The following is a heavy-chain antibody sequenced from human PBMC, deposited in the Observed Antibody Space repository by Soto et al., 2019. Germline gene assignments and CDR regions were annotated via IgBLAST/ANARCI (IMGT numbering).Heavy chain of an antibody. CDR1: GGSISSSSYY. Sequence: PSETLSLTCTVSGGSISSSSYYWGWIRQPPGKGLEWIGSIYYSGSTYYNPSLKSRVTISVDTSKNQFSLKLSSVTAADLSVYYCASWKDTMVRGVINGWGQGTLVTVSS. CDR3: ASWKDTMVRGVING. CDR2: IYYSGST. D-gene: IGHD3-10*01. J-gene: IGHJ4*02. V-gene: IGHV4-39*01.